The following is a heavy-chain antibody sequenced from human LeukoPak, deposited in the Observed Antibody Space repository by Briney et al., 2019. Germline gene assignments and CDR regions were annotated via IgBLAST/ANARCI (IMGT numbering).Heavy chain of an antibody. CDR1: GFTFDDYT. CDR2: ISWDGGST. J-gene: IGHJ6*03. Sequence: GGSLRLSCAASGFTFDDYTMHWVRQAPGKGLEWVSLISWDGGSTYYADSVKGRFTISRDNSKNSLYLQMNSLRTEDTALYYCAKSGGGRDRPIWFGELYYMDVWGKGTTVTVSS. D-gene: IGHD3-10*01. CDR3: AKSGGGRDRPIWFGELYYMDV. V-gene: IGHV3-43*01.